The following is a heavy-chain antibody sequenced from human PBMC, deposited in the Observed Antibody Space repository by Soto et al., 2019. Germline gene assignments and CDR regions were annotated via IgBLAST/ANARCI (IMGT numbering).Heavy chain of an antibody. CDR3: ARDEHGFGALTNYYYYYGMDV. Sequence: QVQLVQSGAEVKKPGASVKVSCKASGYTFTSYGISWVRQAPGQGLEWMGWISAYNGNTNYAQKLQGRVTMTTDTATSTAYMEPRSLRSDDTAVYYCARDEHGFGALTNYYYYYGMDVWGQGTTVTVSS. CDR2: ISAYNGNT. J-gene: IGHJ6*02. D-gene: IGHD3-10*01. V-gene: IGHV1-18*01. CDR1: GYTFTSYG.